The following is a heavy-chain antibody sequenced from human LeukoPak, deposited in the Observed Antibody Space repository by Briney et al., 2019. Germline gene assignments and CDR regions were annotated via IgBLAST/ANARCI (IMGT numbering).Heavy chain of an antibody. Sequence: PGGSLRLSCAASGFTFSSYAMSWVRQAPGKGLEWVSAISGSGGSTYYADSVKGRFTISRDNSKNTLYLQMNSLRAEDTAVYYCAKAAYYDILTGPHYFDYWGQGTLVTVSS. J-gene: IGHJ4*02. V-gene: IGHV3-23*01. CDR3: AKAAYYDILTGPHYFDY. D-gene: IGHD3-9*01. CDR2: ISGSGGST. CDR1: GFTFSSYA.